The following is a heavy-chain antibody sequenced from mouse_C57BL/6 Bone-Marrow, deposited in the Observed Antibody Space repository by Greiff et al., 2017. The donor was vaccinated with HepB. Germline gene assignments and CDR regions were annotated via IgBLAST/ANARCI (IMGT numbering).Heavy chain of an antibody. Sequence: VQLKESGPGLVKPSQSLSLTCSVTGYSITSGYIWYWIRQFPGNKLEWMGYISYDGSNNYNPALKNRISITRDTSKNQSFLKLNSLTTEDTATYNCARGEIYYSRYFDYWGQGTTLTVSS. D-gene: IGHD2-12*01. V-gene: IGHV3-6*01. J-gene: IGHJ2*01. CDR1: GYSITSGYI. CDR2: ISYDGSN. CDR3: ARGEIYYSRYFDY.